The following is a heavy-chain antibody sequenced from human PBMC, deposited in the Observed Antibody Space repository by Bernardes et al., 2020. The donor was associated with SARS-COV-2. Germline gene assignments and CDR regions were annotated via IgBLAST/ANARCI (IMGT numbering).Heavy chain of an antibody. CDR3: ARAYYDSSGYYGYEHIIFQ. CDR2: IYYSGST. CDR1: GGSVSSGSYY. J-gene: IGHJ1*01. Sequence: ETLSLTCTVSGGSVSSGSYYWSWIRQPPGKGLEWIGYIYYSGSTNYNPSLKSRVTISVDTSKNQFSLKLSSVTAADTAVYYCARAYYDSSGYYGYEHIIFQ. V-gene: IGHV4-61*01. D-gene: IGHD3-22*01.